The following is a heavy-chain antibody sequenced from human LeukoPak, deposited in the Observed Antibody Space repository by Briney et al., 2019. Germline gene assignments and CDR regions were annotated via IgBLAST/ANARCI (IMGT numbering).Heavy chain of an antibody. CDR2: IIPLFIRA. CDR1: GGTFNNYA. J-gene: IGHJ3*02. CDR3: ARVIYSIRTDALEI. V-gene: IGHV1-69*05. D-gene: IGHD2-21*01. Sequence: SVKVSCKASGGTFNNYAISWVRQAPGQGLEWMGGIIPLFIRANYAQKFQGRVTITTDDSTSTAYMELSRLTSDDTAIYYCARVIYSIRTDALEIWGQGTWVTVSS.